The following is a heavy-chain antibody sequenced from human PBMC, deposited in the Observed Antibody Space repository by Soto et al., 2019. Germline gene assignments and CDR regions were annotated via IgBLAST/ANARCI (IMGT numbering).Heavy chain of an antibody. J-gene: IGHJ4*02. Sequence: GGSLRLSCAASGFSSSDFYMSWIRQAPGRGLEWISYISSSGSHTPYADSVKGRFTISRDNAKNSVYLQMNSLRAEDTAVYYCARVGSTSAAGVLDYWGLGTLVTVSS. CDR1: GFSSSDFY. D-gene: IGHD6-13*01. CDR3: ARVGSTSAAGVLDY. V-gene: IGHV3-11*06. CDR2: ISSSGSHT.